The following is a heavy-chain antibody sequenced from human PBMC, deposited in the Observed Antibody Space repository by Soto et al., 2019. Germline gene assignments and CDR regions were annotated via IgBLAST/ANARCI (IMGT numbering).Heavy chain of an antibody. D-gene: IGHD2-2*01. CDR2: IIPIFGTA. V-gene: IGHV1-69*01. J-gene: IGHJ6*02. CDR3: ARGPHIVVVPAASKYYYYGMDV. Sequence: QVQLVQSGAEVKKPGSSVKVSCKASGGTFSSYAISWVRQAPGQGLEWMGGIIPIFGTANYAQKFQGRVTITADESTSTAYMELSSLRSEDTAVYYCARGPHIVVVPAASKYYYYGMDVWGQGTTVTVSS. CDR1: GGTFSSYA.